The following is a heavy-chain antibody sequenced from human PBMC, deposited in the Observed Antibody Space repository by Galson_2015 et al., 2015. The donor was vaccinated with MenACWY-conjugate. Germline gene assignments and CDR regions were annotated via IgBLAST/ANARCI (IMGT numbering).Heavy chain of an antibody. J-gene: IGHJ4*02. Sequence: SEPLSLTCRVSGASISTDYWSWIRQPPGKGLEWLGYIHYSGSTKYNPSLKTRITMSLDTSENQFSLKLSSVTAADSAVYYCARWVAVKMIEYCGQGTLVTVSS. CDR2: IHYSGST. V-gene: IGHV4-59*01. CDR1: GASISTDY. D-gene: IGHD6-19*01. CDR3: ARWVAVKMIEY.